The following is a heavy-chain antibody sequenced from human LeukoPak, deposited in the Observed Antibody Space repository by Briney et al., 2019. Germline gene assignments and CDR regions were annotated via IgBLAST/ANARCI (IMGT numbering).Heavy chain of an antibody. CDR1: GFTFSSYA. Sequence: GGSLRLSCAASGFTFSSYAMSWVRQAPGKGLEWVSAISGSGGSTYYADSVKGRFTISRDNSKNTLYLQMNSLRAEDTAVYYCANLLGSGWTFDYWGQGTLVTVSS. CDR2: ISGSGGST. V-gene: IGHV3-23*01. D-gene: IGHD6-19*01. CDR3: ANLLGSGWTFDY. J-gene: IGHJ4*02.